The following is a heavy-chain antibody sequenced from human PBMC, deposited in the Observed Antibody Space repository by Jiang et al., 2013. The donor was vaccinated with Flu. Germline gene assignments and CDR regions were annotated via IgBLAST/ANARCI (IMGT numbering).Heavy chain of an antibody. CDR1: GGTFSSYA. Sequence: SGAEVKKPGSSVKVSCKASGGTFSSYAISWVRQAPGQGLEWMGRIIPILGIANYAQKFQGRVTITADKSTSTAYMELSSLRSEDTAVYYCARDQGGFGSSGWGLYPNWFDPWGQGTLVTVSS. J-gene: IGHJ5*02. D-gene: IGHD6-19*01. V-gene: IGHV1-69*04. CDR2: IIPILGIA. CDR3: ARDQGGFGSSGWGLYPNWFDP.